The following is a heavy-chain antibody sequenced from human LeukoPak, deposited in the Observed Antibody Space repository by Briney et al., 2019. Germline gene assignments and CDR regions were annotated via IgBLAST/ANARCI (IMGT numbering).Heavy chain of an antibody. V-gene: IGHV3-49*04. CDR1: GFVLGDFV. J-gene: IGHJ5*02. D-gene: IGHD5-24*01. Sequence: GGSLRLSCAASGFVLGDFVITWVRQAPGRGLECVGFIRAELDGGTTEYAASLEGRFTISRDDSKGIAYLQMNSLEIDDTAIYFCARGFMASWGQGALVTVSS. CDR3: ARGFMAS. CDR2: IRAELDGGTT.